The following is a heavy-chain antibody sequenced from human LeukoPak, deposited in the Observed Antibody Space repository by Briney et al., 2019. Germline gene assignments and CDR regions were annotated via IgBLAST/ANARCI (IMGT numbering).Heavy chain of an antibody. CDR3: AKVGDGGNHLSFFDY. Sequence: GGSLRLSCAASGFTFSTYVMSWVRQAPGKGLEWVSDISASGGSADYADSVKGRSTFSRDNSKNTLYLQMNSLRAEDTAVYHCAKVGDGGNHLSFFDYWGQGALVTVSS. CDR1: GFTFSTYV. D-gene: IGHD1-14*01. J-gene: IGHJ4*02. CDR2: ISASGGSA. V-gene: IGHV3-23*01.